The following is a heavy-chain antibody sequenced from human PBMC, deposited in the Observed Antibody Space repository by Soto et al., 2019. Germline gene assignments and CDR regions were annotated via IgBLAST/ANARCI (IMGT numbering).Heavy chain of an antibody. CDR3: ARDQSRWQQLRPDV. D-gene: IGHD6-13*01. CDR2: ISYDGSNK. J-gene: IGHJ6*02. Sequence: GGSLRLSCAASGFTFSSYAMHWVRQAPGKGLEWVAVISYDGSNKYYADSVKGRFTISRDNSKNTLYLQMNSLRAEDTAVYYCARDQSRWQQLRPDVWGQGTTVTVSS. V-gene: IGHV3-30-3*01. CDR1: GFTFSSYA.